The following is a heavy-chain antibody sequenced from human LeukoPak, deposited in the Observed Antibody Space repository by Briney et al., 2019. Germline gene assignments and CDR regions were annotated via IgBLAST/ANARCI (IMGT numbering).Heavy chain of an antibody. Sequence: GGSLRLSCAASGFTFSSYGMHWVRQAPGKGLEWVAVIWYDGSNKYYTDSVKGRFTISRDNSKNTLDLQMNSLRAEDTAVYYCARDRSYDFWSGYSTPDYWGQGTLVTVSS. CDR3: ARDRSYDFWSGYSTPDY. CDR2: IWYDGSNK. D-gene: IGHD3-3*01. J-gene: IGHJ4*02. V-gene: IGHV3-33*01. CDR1: GFTFSSYG.